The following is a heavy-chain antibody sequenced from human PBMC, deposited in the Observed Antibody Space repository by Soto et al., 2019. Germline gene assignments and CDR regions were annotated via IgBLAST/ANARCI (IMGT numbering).Heavy chain of an antibody. CDR3: AKRDYGDYGARD. J-gene: IGHJ4*02. V-gene: IGHV3-23*01. D-gene: IGHD4-17*01. CDR1: GFTFSNYP. CDR2: ISGSGGST. Sequence: EVQLLESGGGLVQPGGSLRLSCAASGFTFSNYPMSWVRQAPGKGLFWVSGISGSGGSTYHADSVKGRLTISRDNSKNTLYLQMNSLRAEHTAVYYCAKRDYGDYGARDWGQGTLVTVSS.